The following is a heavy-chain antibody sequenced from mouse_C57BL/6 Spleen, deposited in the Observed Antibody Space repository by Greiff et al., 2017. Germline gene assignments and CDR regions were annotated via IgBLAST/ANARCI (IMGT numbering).Heavy chain of an antibody. J-gene: IGHJ1*03. CDR3: ARRDYDGGDWYFDV. D-gene: IGHD2-4*01. CDR1: GYTFTDYN. V-gene: IGHV1-18*01. Sequence: VQLQQSGPELVKPGASVKIPCKASGYTFTDYNMDWVKQSHGKSLEWIGDINPNNGGTIYNQKFKGKATLTVDKSSSTAYMELRSLTSEDTAVYYCARRDYDGGDWYFDVWGTGTTVTVSS. CDR2: INPNNGGT.